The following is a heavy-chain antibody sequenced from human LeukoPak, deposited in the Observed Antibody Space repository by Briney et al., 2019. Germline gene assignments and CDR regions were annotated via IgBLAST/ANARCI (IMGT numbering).Heavy chain of an antibody. CDR1: GGSISSHY. J-gene: IGHJ5*02. Sequence: SSETLSLTCTVSGGSISSHYWSWIRQPPGKGLEWIGDIYYSGSTNYNPSLKSRVTISADTSKNQFSLKLSSVTAADTAVYYCARENQGWLSGWFDPWGQGTLVTVSS. D-gene: IGHD5-12*01. CDR3: ARENQGWLSGWFDP. V-gene: IGHV4-59*11. CDR2: IYYSGST.